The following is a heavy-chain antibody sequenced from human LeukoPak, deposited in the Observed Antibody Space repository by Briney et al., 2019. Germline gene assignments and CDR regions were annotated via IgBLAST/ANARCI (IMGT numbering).Heavy chain of an antibody. V-gene: IGHV3-7*01. CDR2: INQDGSKK. J-gene: IGHJ4*02. Sequence: GSLRLSCVASRVTFSNYWMSWVRQAPGKGLEWVANINQDGSKKRYADSMKGRFTISRDNAKESLYLQLNSLRAEDTAVYYCAKWGPYCVGDYCPALDSWGPGTLVTVSS. CDR3: AKWGPYCVGDYCPALDS. D-gene: IGHD2-21*02. CDR1: RVTFSNYW.